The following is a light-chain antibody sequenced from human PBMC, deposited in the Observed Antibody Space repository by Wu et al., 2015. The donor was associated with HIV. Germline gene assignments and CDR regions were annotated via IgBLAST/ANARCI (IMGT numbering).Light chain of an antibody. J-gene: IGKJ2*01. CDR3: QQRSNWPPYS. CDR1: QNVSSSY. Sequence: EIVLTQSPGTLSLSPGERATLSCRASQNVSSSYLAWYQQKPGQAPRFLIYGASSRATGIPDRFSGSGSGTDFTLTISSLEPEDFAVYYCQQRSNWPPYSFGQGTNLEIK. V-gene: IGKV3D-20*02. CDR2: GAS.